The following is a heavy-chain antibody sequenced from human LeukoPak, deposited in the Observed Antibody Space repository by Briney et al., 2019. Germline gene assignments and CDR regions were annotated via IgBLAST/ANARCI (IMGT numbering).Heavy chain of an antibody. V-gene: IGHV3-53*01. D-gene: IGHD4-23*01. CDR1: GFTVSNNY. Sequence: GGSLRLSCAASGFTVSNNYINWVRQAPGKGLEWVSVLYSGGGTYYADSVKGRFTISSDNSKNSLYLQMNSLRAEDTAVYYCARGGSGGNLYNWFDLWGQGTLVTVSS. CDR3: ARGGSGGNLYNWFDL. J-gene: IGHJ5*02. CDR2: LYSGGGT.